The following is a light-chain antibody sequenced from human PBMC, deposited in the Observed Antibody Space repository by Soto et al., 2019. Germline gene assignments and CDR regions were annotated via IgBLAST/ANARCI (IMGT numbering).Light chain of an antibody. CDR2: DVS. CDR1: SSDVGGYNY. J-gene: IGLJ3*02. Sequence: QSALTQPASVSGSPGQSITISCTGTSSDVGGYNYVSWNQQHPGKATKLMIYDVSHRPSGVSNRFSGYKSGKTASLTIAGHQAEEEADYYGSSYTSSSTGVFGGGTKLTVL. V-gene: IGLV2-14*01. CDR3: SSYTSSSTGV.